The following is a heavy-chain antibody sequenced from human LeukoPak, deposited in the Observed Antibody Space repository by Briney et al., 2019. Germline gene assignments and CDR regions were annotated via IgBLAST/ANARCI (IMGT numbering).Heavy chain of an antibody. CDR2: IIPIFGIA. J-gene: IGHJ3*02. D-gene: IGHD2-2*03. V-gene: IGHV1-69*04. CDR3: ARASGYCSSTSCHDAFDI. CDR1: GGTFSSYA. Sequence: SVKVSSTASGGTFSSYAISWVRQAPGQGLEWMGRIIPIFGIANYAQKFQGRVTITPDKSTSTAYIELSSLSSEDTAVYYCARASGYCSSTSCHDAFDIWGQGTMVTVSS.